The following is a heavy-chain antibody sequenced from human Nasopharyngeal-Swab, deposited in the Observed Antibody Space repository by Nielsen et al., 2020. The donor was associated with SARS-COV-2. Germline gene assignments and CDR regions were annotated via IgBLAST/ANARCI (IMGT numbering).Heavy chain of an antibody. D-gene: IGHD1-26*01. CDR3: ARDLGATLDV. CDR1: GFTFSSYG. Sequence: GESLKISCAASGFTFSSYGMHWVRQAPGKGLEWVAVIWYDGSNKYYADSVKGRFTISRDNSKNTLYLQMNSLRAEDTAEYYCARDLGATLDVWGQGTLVTVSS. V-gene: IGHV3-33*01. CDR2: IWYDGSNK. J-gene: IGHJ4*02.